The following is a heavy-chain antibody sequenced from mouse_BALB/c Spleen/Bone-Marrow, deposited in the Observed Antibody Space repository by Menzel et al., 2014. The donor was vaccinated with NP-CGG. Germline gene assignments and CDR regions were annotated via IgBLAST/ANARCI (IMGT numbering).Heavy chain of an antibody. CDR2: ISYDGSN. Sequence: VQLQQSGPGLVKPSQSLSLTCSVTGYSITSGYYWNWIRQFPGNKLEWMGYISYDGSNNYNPSLKNRISITRDTSKNQFFLKLNSVTTEDTATYYCANPIYYYGSSWDYAMDYWGQGTSVTVSS. D-gene: IGHD1-1*01. CDR3: ANPIYYYGSSWDYAMDY. CDR1: GYSITSGYY. J-gene: IGHJ4*01. V-gene: IGHV3-6*02.